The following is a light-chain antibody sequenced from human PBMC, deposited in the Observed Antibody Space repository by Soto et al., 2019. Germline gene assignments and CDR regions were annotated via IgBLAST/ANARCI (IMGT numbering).Light chain of an antibody. V-gene: IGLV2-23*02. Sequence: QSALTQPASVSGSPGQSITISCTGTSSDVGSYNLVSWYQQHTGKAPKLMIYEVSKRPSGVSNRFSGSKSGNTASLTISGLQAEDEADYYCCSYAGSSTHYVFGTGTKVTVL. CDR2: EVS. CDR3: CSYAGSSTHYV. CDR1: SSDVGSYNL. J-gene: IGLJ1*01.